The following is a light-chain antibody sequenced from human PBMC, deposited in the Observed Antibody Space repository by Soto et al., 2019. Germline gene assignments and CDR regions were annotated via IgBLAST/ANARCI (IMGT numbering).Light chain of an antibody. CDR2: DAS. J-gene: IGKJ1*01. CDR1: QTLRNNY. V-gene: IGKV3-20*01. Sequence: EFVLTQSPGTLSLSPGERATLSCRASQTLRNNYLAWYQQKPGQAPRLLIYDASSRATGIPDRFSGGGSGTDFTLTITRLEPEDCAVYYCQQYGDSPETFGQGTKVDIK. CDR3: QQYGDSPET.